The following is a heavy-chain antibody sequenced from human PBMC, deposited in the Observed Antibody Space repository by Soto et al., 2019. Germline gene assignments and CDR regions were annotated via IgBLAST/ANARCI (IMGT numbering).Heavy chain of an antibody. CDR1: GFTFSDYY. CDR2: ISSSSSYT. D-gene: IGHD3-10*01. J-gene: IGHJ4*02. CDR3: ARGFTYYYGSGIPC. Sequence: GGSLRLSCAASGFTFSDYYMSWIRQAPGKGLEWVSYISSSSSYTNYADSVKGRFTISRDNAKNSLYLQMNSLRAEDTAVYYCARGFTYYYGSGIPCWGQGTLVTVSS. V-gene: IGHV3-11*06.